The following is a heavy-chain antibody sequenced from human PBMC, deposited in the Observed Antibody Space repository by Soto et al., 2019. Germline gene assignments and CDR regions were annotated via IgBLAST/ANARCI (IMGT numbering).Heavy chain of an antibody. D-gene: IGHD3-3*01. CDR1: GGSFSGYY. V-gene: IGHV4-34*01. Sequence: QVQLQQWGAGLLKPSETLSLTCAVYGGSFSGYYWSWIRQPPGKGLEWIGEINHSGSTNYNPSLKSRVTISVDTSKNQFSLKLSSVTAADTAVYYCARRDYDFWSGYGAPFDYWGQGTLVTVSS. CDR2: INHSGST. CDR3: ARRDYDFWSGYGAPFDY. J-gene: IGHJ4*02.